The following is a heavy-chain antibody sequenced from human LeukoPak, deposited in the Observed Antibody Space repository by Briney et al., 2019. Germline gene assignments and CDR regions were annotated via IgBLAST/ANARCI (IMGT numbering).Heavy chain of an antibody. CDR1: GFTFSSYS. CDR2: ISSSSSYI. CDR3: AKEKSVTSPFDY. Sequence: GGSLRLSCAASGFTFSSYSMNWVRQAPGKGLEWVSSISSSSSYIYYADSVKGRFTISRDNAKNSLYLQMNSLRAEDTAVYHCAKEKSVTSPFDYWGQGTLVTVSS. V-gene: IGHV3-21*04. D-gene: IGHD5/OR15-5a*01. J-gene: IGHJ4*02.